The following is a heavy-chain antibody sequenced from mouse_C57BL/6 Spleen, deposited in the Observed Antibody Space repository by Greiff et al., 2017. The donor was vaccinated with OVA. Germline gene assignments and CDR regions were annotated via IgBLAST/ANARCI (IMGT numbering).Heavy chain of an antibody. CDR2: IRSKSSNYAT. D-gene: IGHD2-4*01. V-gene: IGHV10-3*01. Sequence: EVQLQESGGGLVQPKGSLKLSCAASGFTFNTYAMHWVRQAPGKGLEWVARIRSKSSNYATYYADSVKDRFTISRDDSQSMLYLQMNNLKTEDTAMYYCVRTRDYVGYWYFDVWGTGTTVTVSS. CDR1: GFTFNTYA. J-gene: IGHJ1*03. CDR3: VRTRDYVGYWYFDV.